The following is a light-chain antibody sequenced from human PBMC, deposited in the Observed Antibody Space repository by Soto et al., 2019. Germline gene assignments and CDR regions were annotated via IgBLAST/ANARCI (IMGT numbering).Light chain of an antibody. J-gene: IGLJ3*02. CDR2: NNS. Sequence: QAVVTQPPSVSGAPGQRVTISCTGSSSNIGAGYDVHWYQQLPGTAPKLLIYNNSNRPSGVPDRFSGSKSGTSASLAITGLQAEDEADYYCQSSDSSLSGSVFGGGTKVTVL. V-gene: IGLV1-40*01. CDR1: SSNIGAGYD. CDR3: QSSDSSLSGSV.